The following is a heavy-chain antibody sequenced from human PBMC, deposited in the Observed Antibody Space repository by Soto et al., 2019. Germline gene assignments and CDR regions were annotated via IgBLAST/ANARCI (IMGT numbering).Heavy chain of an antibody. V-gene: IGHV3-23*01. Sequence: GGSLRLSCAASGFTFNKSLMTWVRQAPGKGLEWVSSISASSGTIYYADSVKGRFTISRDNSNNTLSLQLTSLRADDTAVYWCAKCTINRYLSSSSDPRGQGTVLTLSS. CDR1: GFTFNKSL. CDR3: AKCTINRYLSSSSDP. J-gene: IGHJ5*02. CDR2: ISASSGTI. D-gene: IGHD1-26*01.